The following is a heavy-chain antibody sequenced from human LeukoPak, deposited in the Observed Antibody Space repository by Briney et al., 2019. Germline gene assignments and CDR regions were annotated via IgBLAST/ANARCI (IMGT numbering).Heavy chain of an antibody. CDR2: IYNSGGT. CDR1: GFTVSSKY. V-gene: IGHV3-66*01. D-gene: IGHD3-22*01. J-gene: IGHJ4*02. Sequence: GGSPRLSCAASGFTVSSKYMSWVRQAPGKGLEWLSVIYNSGGTYYADSVKGRFTISRDNSKNTLYLQMNSLRVEDTAVYFCARDCSASSSDYYPLGYWGQGTLVTVSS. CDR3: ARDCSASSSDYYPLGY.